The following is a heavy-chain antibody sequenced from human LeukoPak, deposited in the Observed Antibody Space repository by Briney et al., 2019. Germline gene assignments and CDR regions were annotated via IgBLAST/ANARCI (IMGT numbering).Heavy chain of an antibody. Sequence: ASVKVSCKASGYTFTSYGISWVRQAPGQGLEWMGWISAYNGNTNYAQKLQGRVTMTTDTSTSTAYMELRSLRSDDTAVYYCARDLTIAVAGRPDPGDYWGQGTLVTVSS. CDR3: ARDLTIAVAGRPDPGDY. D-gene: IGHD6-19*01. CDR2: ISAYNGNT. V-gene: IGHV1-18*01. CDR1: GYTFTSYG. J-gene: IGHJ4*02.